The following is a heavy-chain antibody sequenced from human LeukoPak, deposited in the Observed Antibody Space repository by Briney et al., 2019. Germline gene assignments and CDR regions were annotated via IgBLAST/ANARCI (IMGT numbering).Heavy chain of an antibody. CDR1: GFTFSSYS. D-gene: IGHD5-12*01. V-gene: IGHV3-21*01. CDR3: ARDPHTRGYSGYDAVGY. CDR2: ISSSSSYI. Sequence: KTGGSLRLSCAASGFTFSSYSMNWVRQAPGKGLEWVSSISSSSSYIYYADSVKGRFTISRDNAKNSLYLQMNSPRAEDTAVYYCARDPHTRGYSGYDAVGYWGQGTLVTVSS. J-gene: IGHJ4*02.